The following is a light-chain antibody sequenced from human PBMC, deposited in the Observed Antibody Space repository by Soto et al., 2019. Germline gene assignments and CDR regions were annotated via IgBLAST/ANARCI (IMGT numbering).Light chain of an antibody. J-gene: IGKJ2*01. V-gene: IGKV1-5*01. CDR1: QTISVW. CDR3: QQYDSSSPT. Sequence: DIQMTQSPSTLSASVGDGVTITCRASQTISVWLAWYQQRPGKAPKFLIYDASNLETGVSSRFSGSGSGTEFTLTSRSLQPDDFATYYCQQYDSSSPTFGQGTKLEIK. CDR2: DAS.